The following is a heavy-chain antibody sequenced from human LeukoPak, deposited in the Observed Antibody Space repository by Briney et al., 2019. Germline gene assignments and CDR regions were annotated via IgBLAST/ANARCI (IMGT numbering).Heavy chain of an antibody. J-gene: IGHJ3*02. Sequence: ASVKVSCKASGGTFSSYAISWVRQAPGQGLEWMGGIIPIFGTANYAQKFQGRVTITTGESTSTAYMELSSLRSGDTAVYYCARGNSPTDAFDIWGQGTMVTVSS. V-gene: IGHV1-69*05. CDR3: ARGNSPTDAFDI. CDR2: IIPIFGTA. CDR1: GGTFSSYA. D-gene: IGHD6-13*01.